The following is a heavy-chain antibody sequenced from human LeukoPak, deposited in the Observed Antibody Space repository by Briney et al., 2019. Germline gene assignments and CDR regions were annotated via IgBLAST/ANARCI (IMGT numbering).Heavy chain of an antibody. D-gene: IGHD3-9*01. Sequence: PSETLSLTCAVYGGSFSGDFWSWIRQSPGKGLEWIGEINRSGSTNYNPSLKSRVTISVDTSKNQFSLKLSSVTAADTAVYYCARHPAYYDILTGYYWGGFDYWGQGTLVTVSS. CDR2: INRSGST. CDR1: GGSFSGDF. CDR3: ARHPAYYDILTGYYWGGFDY. V-gene: IGHV4-34*01. J-gene: IGHJ4*02.